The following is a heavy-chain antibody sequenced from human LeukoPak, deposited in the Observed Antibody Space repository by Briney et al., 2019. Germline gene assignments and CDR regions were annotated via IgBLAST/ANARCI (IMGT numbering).Heavy chain of an antibody. V-gene: IGHV1-69*13. CDR3: ARAKSAGTPCFDY. Sequence: GASVKVSCKASGGTFSSYAISWVRQAPGQGLEWMGGIIPIFGAANYAQKFQGRVTITADESTSTAYMELSSLRSEDTAVYYCARAKSAGTPCFDYWGQGTLVTVSS. J-gene: IGHJ4*02. D-gene: IGHD6-13*01. CDR2: IIPIFGAA. CDR1: GGTFSSYA.